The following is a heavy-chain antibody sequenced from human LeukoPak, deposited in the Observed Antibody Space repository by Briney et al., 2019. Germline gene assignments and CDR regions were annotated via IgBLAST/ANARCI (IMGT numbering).Heavy chain of an antibody. J-gene: IGHJ4*02. Sequence: GGSLRLSCAGSGFTFRNYAMSWVRQAPGKGLEWVSVISSSGGSTYYADSVKGRFTISRDNSKNTLYLQMNSLRAEDTAVYYCAKDGSTVILHADYWGQGTLVTVSS. CDR1: GFTFRNYA. D-gene: IGHD4-17*01. CDR3: AKDGSTVILHADY. V-gene: IGHV3-23*01. CDR2: ISSSGGST.